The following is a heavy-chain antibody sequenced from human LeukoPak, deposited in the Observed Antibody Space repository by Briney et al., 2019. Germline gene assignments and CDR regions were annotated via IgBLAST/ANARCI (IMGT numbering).Heavy chain of an antibody. J-gene: IGHJ5*02. CDR2: IYPGDSDT. D-gene: IGHD1-26*01. CDR3: ARVRDIVGANNWFDR. V-gene: IGHV5-51*01. Sequence: GESLQISCKGSGYIFTSYWIGWVRQMPGKGLEWMGIIYPGDSDTRYSPSFQGRVTISADKSISTAYLQWSSLKASDTAMYYCARVRDIVGANNWFDRWGQGTLVTVSS. CDR1: GYIFTSYW.